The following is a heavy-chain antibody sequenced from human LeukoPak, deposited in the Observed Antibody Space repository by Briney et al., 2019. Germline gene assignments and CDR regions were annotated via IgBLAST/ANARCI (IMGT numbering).Heavy chain of an antibody. CDR3: AIDTLYSIDY. CDR1: GGSISSYY. CDR2: IYYSGST. Sequence: SETLSLTCTVSGGSISSYYWSWIRQPPGKGLEWIGYIYYSGSTNYNPSLKSRVTISVDTSKNQFFLKLSSVTAADTAVYYCAIDTLYSIDYWGQGTLVTVSS. V-gene: IGHV4-59*12. D-gene: IGHD5-12*01. J-gene: IGHJ4*02.